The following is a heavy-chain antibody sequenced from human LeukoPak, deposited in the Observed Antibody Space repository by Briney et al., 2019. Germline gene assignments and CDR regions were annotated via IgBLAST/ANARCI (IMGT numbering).Heavy chain of an antibody. CDR3: ARVYCTNGVCYLDY. Sequence: GGSLRLSCAASGFTFSSYAMHWVRQAPGKGLEYVSAISSNGGSTYYANSVKGRFTISRDNSKNTLYLQMGSPRAEDMAVYYCARVYCTNGVCYLDYWGQGTLVTVSS. CDR2: ISSNGGST. CDR1: GFTFSSYA. J-gene: IGHJ4*02. D-gene: IGHD2-8*01. V-gene: IGHV3-64*01.